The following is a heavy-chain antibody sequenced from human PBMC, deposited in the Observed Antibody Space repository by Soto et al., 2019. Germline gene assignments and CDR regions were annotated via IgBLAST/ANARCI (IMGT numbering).Heavy chain of an antibody. D-gene: IGHD1-7*01. Sequence: SETLSLTCTVSGGSITSDYSSWSWIRQPPGEGLEWIGHIFDSGTTYTNPSLRSQVAISLDTSKNHFSLTLSSVTAADTAVYYCARRRSRNYIHFWGKGALVTVSS. V-gene: IGHV4-30-4*01. CDR3: ARRRSRNYIHF. CDR1: GGSITSDYSS. CDR2: IFDSGTT. J-gene: IGHJ4*02.